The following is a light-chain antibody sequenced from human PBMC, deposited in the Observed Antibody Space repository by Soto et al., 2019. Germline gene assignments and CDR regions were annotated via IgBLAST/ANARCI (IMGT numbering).Light chain of an antibody. J-gene: IGKJ2*01. CDR2: GSS. Sequence: EVVLTQSPGTLSLSPGERVTLSCRASQTVSNNYLAWYQLRPGQAPRLLIFGSSDRAAGVPVRFSGSGSGTDFTLTISRLEPGDVAVYYCQQYGSSPPYTFGQGTKLEIK. V-gene: IGKV3-20*01. CDR3: QQYGSSPPYT. CDR1: QTVSNNY.